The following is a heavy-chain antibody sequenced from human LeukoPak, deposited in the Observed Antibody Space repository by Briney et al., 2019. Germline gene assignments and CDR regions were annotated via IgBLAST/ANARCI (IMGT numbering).Heavy chain of an antibody. CDR3: ARGSTSFDY. Sequence: SVKVSFMATRYILPNYVMHWVRQPPGQRLEWMGWISAYNGKTNYAQKLQGRVTMTTDKSTSTAHMELRRLRSDDTAVYYCARGSTSFDYWGQGTLVTVSS. J-gene: IGHJ4*02. V-gene: IGHV1-18*01. CDR1: RYILPNYV. CDR2: ISAYNGKT. D-gene: IGHD2-2*01.